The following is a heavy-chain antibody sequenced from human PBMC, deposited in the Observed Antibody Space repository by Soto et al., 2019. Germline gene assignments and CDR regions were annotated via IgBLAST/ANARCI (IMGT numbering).Heavy chain of an antibody. CDR1: GFTFSSYW. D-gene: IGHD3-3*01. Sequence: PGGSLRLSCAASGFTFSSYWMHWVRQAPGKGLVWVSRINSDGSSTSYADSVKGRFTISRDNAKNTLYLQMNSLRAEDTAVYYCARDQEGRYYDFWSGYQTPSTWFDPWGQGTLVTVSS. CDR2: INSDGSST. J-gene: IGHJ5*02. V-gene: IGHV3-74*01. CDR3: ARDQEGRYYDFWSGYQTPSTWFDP.